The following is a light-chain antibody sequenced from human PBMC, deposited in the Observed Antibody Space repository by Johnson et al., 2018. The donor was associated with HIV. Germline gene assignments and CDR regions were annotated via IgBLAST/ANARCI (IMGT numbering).Light chain of an antibody. V-gene: IGLV1-51*01. Sequence: QPVLTQPPSVSAAPGQKVTISCSGSSSNIGNNYVSWYQQLPGTAPKLLIYDNNKRPSGIPDRFSGSKSCTSATLGITGLQTGDEADYYCGTWDSSLSAYVFGTGTKVTVL. J-gene: IGLJ1*01. CDR1: SSNIGNNY. CDR3: GTWDSSLSAYV. CDR2: DNN.